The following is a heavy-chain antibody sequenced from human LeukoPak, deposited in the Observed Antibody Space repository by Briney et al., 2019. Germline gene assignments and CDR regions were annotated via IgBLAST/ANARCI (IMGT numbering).Heavy chain of an antibody. D-gene: IGHD6-19*01. J-gene: IGHJ3*02. CDR3: ASPSSGSGFDAFDI. CDR1: GGSISSSGYS. V-gene: IGHV4-30-4*07. CDR2: IYYSGST. Sequence: PSQTLSLTCAVSGGSISSSGYSWSWIRQPPGKGLEWIGYIYYSGSTNYNPSLKSRVTISVDTSKNQFSLKLSSVTAADTAVYYCASPSSGSGFDAFDIWGQGTMVTVSS.